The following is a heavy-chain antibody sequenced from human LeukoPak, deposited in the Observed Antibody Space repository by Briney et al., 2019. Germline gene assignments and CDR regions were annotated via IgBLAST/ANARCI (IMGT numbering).Heavy chain of an antibody. Sequence: PGESLRLSCAASGFTFNSYSMNWVRQAPGKGLEWVSSISCSRSYIYYADSVKGRFTISRDNAKNSLYLQMNSLRAEDTAVYYCARDWPTIAAAGTIPEDFQHWGQGTLVTV. D-gene: IGHD6-13*01. J-gene: IGHJ1*01. CDR2: ISCSRSYI. CDR3: ARDWPTIAAAGTIPEDFQH. V-gene: IGHV3-21*01. CDR1: GFTFNSYS.